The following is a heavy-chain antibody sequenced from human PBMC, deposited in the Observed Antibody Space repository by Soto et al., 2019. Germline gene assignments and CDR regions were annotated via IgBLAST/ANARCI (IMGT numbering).Heavy chain of an antibody. J-gene: IGHJ4*02. CDR2: ISYDGSNK. CDR1: GFTFSSYG. D-gene: IGHD4-4*01. Sequence: GGSLRLSCAASGFTFSSYGMHWVRQAPGKGLEWVAVISYDGSNKYYADSVKGRFTISRDNSKNTLYLQMNSLRAEDTAVYYCASTVTTSAFDYWGLGTLVTVSS. CDR3: ASTVTTSAFDY. V-gene: IGHV3-30*03.